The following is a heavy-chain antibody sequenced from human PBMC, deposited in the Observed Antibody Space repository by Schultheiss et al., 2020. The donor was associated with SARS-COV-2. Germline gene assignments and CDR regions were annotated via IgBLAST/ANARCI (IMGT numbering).Heavy chain of an antibody. J-gene: IGHJ4*02. CDR1: GGSFSGYY. CDR3: AREIKRWKGYFDY. D-gene: IGHD4-23*01. Sequence: SETLSLTCAVYGGSFSGYYWSWIRQPPGKGLEWIGYIYYSGSTNYNPSLKSRVTISVDTSKNQFSLKLSSVTAADTAVYYCAREIKRWKGYFDYWGQGTLVTVSS. V-gene: IGHV4-59*12. CDR2: IYYSGST.